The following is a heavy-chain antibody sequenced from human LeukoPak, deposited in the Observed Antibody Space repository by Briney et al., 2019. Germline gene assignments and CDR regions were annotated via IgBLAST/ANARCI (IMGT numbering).Heavy chain of an antibody. Sequence: GGSLRLSCAASGFTFSSYGMSWVRQAPGKGLEWVSGISGSSGSTYYADSVKGRFTISRDNSKNTLYLQMNSLRADDTAVYYCARSRWLDAFDYWGQGTLVTVSS. J-gene: IGHJ4*02. CDR1: GFTFSSYG. CDR2: ISGSSGST. V-gene: IGHV3-23*01. D-gene: IGHD6-19*01. CDR3: ARSRWLDAFDY.